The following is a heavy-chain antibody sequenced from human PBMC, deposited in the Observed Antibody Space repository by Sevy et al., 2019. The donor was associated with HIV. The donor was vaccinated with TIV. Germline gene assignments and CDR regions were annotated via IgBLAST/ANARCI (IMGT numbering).Heavy chain of an antibody. CDR3: AKGYSLVVVAAIDY. J-gene: IGHJ4*02. V-gene: IGHV3-30*18. D-gene: IGHD2-15*01. CDR1: GFTFSSYG. CDR2: ISYDRSNK. Sequence: GGSLRLSCAASGFTFSSYGMHGVRQAPCKGLEWVAVISYDRSNKYYADSVKGRFTISRDNSKNTLYLQMNSLRAEDTAVYYCAKGYSLVVVAAIDYWGQGTLVTVSS.